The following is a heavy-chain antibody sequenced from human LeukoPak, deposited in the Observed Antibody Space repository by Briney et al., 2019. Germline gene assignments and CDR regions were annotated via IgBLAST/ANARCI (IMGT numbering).Heavy chain of an antibody. CDR2: IIPIFGTA. CDR1: GGTFSSYA. J-gene: IGHJ4*02. CDR3: ARYYDYGDYVVDY. V-gene: IGHV1-69*13. D-gene: IGHD4-17*01. Sequence: SVKVSCKASGGTFSSYAISWVRQAPGQGLEWMGGIIPIFGTANYAQKFQGRVTITADESTSTAYMELSSLRSEDTAVYYCARYYDYGDYVVDYWGQGTLVTVSS.